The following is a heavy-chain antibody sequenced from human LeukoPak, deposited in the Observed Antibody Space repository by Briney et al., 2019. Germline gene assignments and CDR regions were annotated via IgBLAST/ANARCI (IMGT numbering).Heavy chain of an antibody. CDR2: ISGDGSTT. Sequence: PGGSLRLSCAASGFTFSSYLMHWVRQAPGQGLVWVSRISGDGSTTTYADSVKGRFTISRDNAKDTLFLQMTSLRVEDTAVYSCASLLTPYHGSGGGGVDVWGQGTTVTVSS. CDR3: ASLLTPYHGSGGGGVDV. V-gene: IGHV3-74*01. J-gene: IGHJ6*02. D-gene: IGHD3-10*01. CDR1: GFTFSSYL.